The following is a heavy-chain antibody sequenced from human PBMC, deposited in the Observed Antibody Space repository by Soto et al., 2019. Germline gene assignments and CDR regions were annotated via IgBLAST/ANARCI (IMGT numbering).Heavy chain of an antibody. CDR3: AKASYGSSWYLLRD. V-gene: IGHV3-23*01. Sequence: GGSLRLSCAASGFTFSSFAMDWVRQAPGEGLEWVSAISGSGDNIYYADSAKSRFTISRDNSKNTLYLQMNSLRAEDTALYYCAKASYGSSWYLLRDWGQGTLVTVSS. J-gene: IGHJ4*02. D-gene: IGHD6-13*01. CDR1: GFTFSSFA. CDR2: ISGSGDNI.